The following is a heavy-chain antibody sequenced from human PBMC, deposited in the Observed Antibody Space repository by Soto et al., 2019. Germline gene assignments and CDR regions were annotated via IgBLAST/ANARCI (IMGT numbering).Heavy chain of an antibody. CDR2: ISGSGGST. CDR1: GFTFSSYA. D-gene: IGHD3-10*01. Sequence: GGSLRLSCAASGFTFSSYAMSWVREAPGKGLEWVSAISGSGGSTYYADSVKGRFTISRDNSKNTLYLQMNSLRAEDTAVYYCAKVWFGELLYPSYFDYWGQGTLVTVSS. V-gene: IGHV3-23*01. CDR3: AKVWFGELLYPSYFDY. J-gene: IGHJ4*02.